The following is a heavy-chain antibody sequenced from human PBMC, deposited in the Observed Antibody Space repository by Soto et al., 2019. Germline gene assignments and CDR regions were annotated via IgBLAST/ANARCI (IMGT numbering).Heavy chain of an antibody. Sequence: PGGSLRLSCTASGFTFSSYAMSWVRQAPGKGLEWVSAISGSGGSTYYADSVEGRFTISRDNSKNTLYLQMNSLRAEDTAVYYCAKESFTIFGVAALGRGYYFDYWGQGTLVTVSS. CDR1: GFTFSSYA. CDR2: ISGSGGST. D-gene: IGHD3-3*01. V-gene: IGHV3-23*01. J-gene: IGHJ4*02. CDR3: AKESFTIFGVAALGRGYYFDY.